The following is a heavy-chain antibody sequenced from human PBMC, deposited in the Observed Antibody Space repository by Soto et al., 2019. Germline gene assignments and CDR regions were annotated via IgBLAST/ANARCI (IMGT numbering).Heavy chain of an antibody. CDR1: GFTFSDYY. CDR2: ISSSDSTI. V-gene: IGHV3-11*01. D-gene: IGHD1-1*01. J-gene: IGHJ6*03. Sequence: GGSLRLSCAASGFTFSDYYMSWIRQAPGKGLEWVSYISSSDSTIYYADSVKGRFTISRDNAKNSLYLQMNSLRDEDTAVYYCARVNGYNWNDIDYYYYMDVWGKGTTVTVSS. CDR3: ARVNGYNWNDIDYYYYMDV.